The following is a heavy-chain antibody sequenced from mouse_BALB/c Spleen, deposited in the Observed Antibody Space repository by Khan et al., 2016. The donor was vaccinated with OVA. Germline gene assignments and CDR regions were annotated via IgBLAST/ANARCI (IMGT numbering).Heavy chain of an antibody. V-gene: IGHV3-6*02. CDR3: SICHRDDRYDFDF. J-gene: IGHJ2*01. D-gene: IGHD2-14*01. CDR1: DYSITSGYY. CDR2: ISYDGSN. Sequence: QLPEAGPGLVKPSQSLSLTCPVTDYSITSGYYWNWIRQFPGNKLEWMGYISYDGSNNYNPSLKNRISITRDTSKNQFFLKLNSVTTEDTATYYCSICHRDDRYDFDFWSQGTTLSVSS.